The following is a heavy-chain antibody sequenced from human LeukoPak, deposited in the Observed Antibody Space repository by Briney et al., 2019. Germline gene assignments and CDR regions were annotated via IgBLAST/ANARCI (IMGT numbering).Heavy chain of an antibody. CDR2: MYYSWST. CDR1: GGSISNYY. J-gene: IGHJ4*02. V-gene: IGHV4-59*08. D-gene: IGHD4-23*01. Sequence: SETLSLTCTVSGGSISNYYWSWIRHPPAQALEWIGFMYYSWSTNSNPSLTLRVTMSVDTSKHHSSLKLSSVTAAATVLYYCASRGAAYDGNDFDYWGQGILVTVSS. CDR3: ASRGAAYDGNDFDY.